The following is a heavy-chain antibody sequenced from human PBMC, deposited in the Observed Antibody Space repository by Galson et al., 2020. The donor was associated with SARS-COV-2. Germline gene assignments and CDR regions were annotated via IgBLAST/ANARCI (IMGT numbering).Heavy chain of an antibody. CDR3: ARDPRSSGYYSPYFDY. CDR1: GYTFTSYY. CDR2: INPSGGST. J-gene: IGHJ4*02. D-gene: IGHD3-22*01. Sequence: ASVKVSCKASGYTFTSYYMHWVRQAPGQGLEWMGIINPSGGSTSYAQKFQGRVTMTRDTSTSTVYMELSSLRSEDTAVYYCARDPRSSGYYSPYFDYWGQGTLVTVSS. V-gene: IGHV1-46*03.